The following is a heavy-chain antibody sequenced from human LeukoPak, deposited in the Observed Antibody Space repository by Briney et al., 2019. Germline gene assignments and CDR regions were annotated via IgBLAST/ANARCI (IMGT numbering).Heavy chain of an antibody. CDR2: ISGSGGST. D-gene: IGHD3-22*01. CDR1: GFTFSSYA. V-gene: IGHV3-23*01. J-gene: IGHJ3*02. CDR3: ANSYYDSSGYYMDAFDI. Sequence: GGSLRLSCAASGFTFSSYATSWVRQAPGKGLEWVSAISGSGGSTYYADSVKGRFTISRDNSKNTLYLQMNSLRAEDTAVYYCANSYYDSSGYYMDAFDIWGQGTMVTVSS.